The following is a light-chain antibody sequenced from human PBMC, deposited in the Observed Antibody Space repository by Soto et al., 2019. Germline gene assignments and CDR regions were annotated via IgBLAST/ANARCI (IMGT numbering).Light chain of an antibody. V-gene: IGKV3-20*01. CDR1: QSVSTPY. J-gene: IGKJ2*01. Sequence: EIVLTQSPGTLYLSPGARATLSCRASQSVSTPYLAWYQQKPGQAPRLLIFAASSRATGLPGRFSGSGSGTDFTLTISRLEPEDFALYYCQQYGDSFGYTCGQGTKLEIK. CDR3: QQYGDSFGYT. CDR2: AAS.